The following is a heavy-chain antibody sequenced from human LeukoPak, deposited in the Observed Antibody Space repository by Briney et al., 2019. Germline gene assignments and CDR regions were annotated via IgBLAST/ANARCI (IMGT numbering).Heavy chain of an antibody. J-gene: IGHJ4*02. CDR3: ARDLQWLVFDY. Sequence: PGGSLRLSCAPSEFTFNNYTLNWVRQVPGKGLEWVSSINNSSRYISYADSVNGRFTISRDNAKNSLYLQMNSLRAEDTAVYYCARDLQWLVFDYWGQGTLVTVSS. CDR2: INNSSRYI. CDR1: EFTFNNYT. D-gene: IGHD6-19*01. V-gene: IGHV3-21*04.